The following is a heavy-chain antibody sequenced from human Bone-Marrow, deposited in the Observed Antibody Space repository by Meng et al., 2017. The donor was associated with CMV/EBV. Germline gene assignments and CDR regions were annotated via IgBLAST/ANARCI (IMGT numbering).Heavy chain of an antibody. J-gene: IGHJ4*02. CDR3: AKAGGSYSAGGMGY. Sequence: GESLKISCAASGFTFSSYAMSWVRQAPGKGLEWFSAISGSGGSTYYADSVKGRFTISRDNSKNTLYLQMNSLRAEDTAVYYCAKAGGSYSAGGMGYWGQGTLVTVSS. D-gene: IGHD1-26*01. CDR2: ISGSGGST. CDR1: GFTFSSYA. V-gene: IGHV3-23*01.